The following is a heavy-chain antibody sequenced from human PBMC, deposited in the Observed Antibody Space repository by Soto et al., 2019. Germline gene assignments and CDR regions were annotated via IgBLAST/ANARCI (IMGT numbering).Heavy chain of an antibody. Sequence: QVQLQESGPGLVKPSETLSLTCTVSGGSISSYYWSWIRQPPGKGLEWIGYIYYSGSTNYNPSLNRRVTISVDTSKNQFSLTLSSVTAADTAVYYCARWGDGYSDDAFDIWGQGTMVTVSS. CDR1: GGSISSYY. CDR3: ARWGDGYSDDAFDI. J-gene: IGHJ3*02. CDR2: IYYSGST. V-gene: IGHV4-59*01. D-gene: IGHD4-4*01.